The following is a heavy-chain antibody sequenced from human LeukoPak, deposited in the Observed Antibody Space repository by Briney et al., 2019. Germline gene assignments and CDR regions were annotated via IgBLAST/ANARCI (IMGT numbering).Heavy chain of an antibody. Sequence: GALRLSCAASGFTFSSYEMNWVRQAPGKGLEWVSYISSSGSTIYYADSVKGRFTISRDNAKNSLYLQMNSLRAEDTAVYYCASTYYYGSGSYPPYWYFDLWGRGTLVTVSS. V-gene: IGHV3-48*03. CDR3: ASTYYYGSGSYPPYWYFDL. D-gene: IGHD3-10*01. J-gene: IGHJ2*01. CDR1: GFTFSSYE. CDR2: ISSSGSTI.